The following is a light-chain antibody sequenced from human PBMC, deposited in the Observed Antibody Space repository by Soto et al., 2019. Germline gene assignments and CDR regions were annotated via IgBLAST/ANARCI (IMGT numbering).Light chain of an antibody. Sequence: EIVLTQSPATQSLSPGERATLSSRYSQSVSSYLAWYQQKPGQAPRLLIYDASNRATGIPARFSGSGSGTDFTLTISSLEPEDFAVYYCQQRSNWPLTFGGGTKVEIK. CDR1: QSVSSY. V-gene: IGKV3-11*01. CDR2: DAS. J-gene: IGKJ4*01. CDR3: QQRSNWPLT.